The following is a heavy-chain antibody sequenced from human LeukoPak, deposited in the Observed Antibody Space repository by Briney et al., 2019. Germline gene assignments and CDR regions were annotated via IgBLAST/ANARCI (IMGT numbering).Heavy chain of an antibody. D-gene: IGHD3-22*01. CDR1: GYNFIGYY. CDR3: ARADGDYYDSSGVDY. J-gene: IGHJ4*02. CDR2: INPNSGGT. V-gene: IGHV1-2*02. Sequence: ASVKVSCKASGYNFIGYYIYWVRQAPGQGLEWMGWINPNSGGTKTAQKFQGRVTMTRDTSISTAYMELSRLRSDDTAVYYCARADGDYYDSSGVDYWGQGTLVTVSS.